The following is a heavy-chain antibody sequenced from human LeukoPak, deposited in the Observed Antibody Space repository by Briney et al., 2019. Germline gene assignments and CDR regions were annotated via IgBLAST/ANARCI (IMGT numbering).Heavy chain of an antibody. J-gene: IGHJ4*01. V-gene: IGHV3-48*03. CDR1: GFTFSSYE. Sequence: GGSLRLSCAASGFTFSSYEMNWVRQAPGKGLEWVSYISSSGSTIYYADTVKGRFTISRDNAKNSLYLQMNSLRVDDTAVYFCARAPVVSCRGAFCYPLDYWGHGILITVSS. CDR2: ISSSGSTI. D-gene: IGHD2-15*01. CDR3: ARAPVVSCRGAFCYPLDY.